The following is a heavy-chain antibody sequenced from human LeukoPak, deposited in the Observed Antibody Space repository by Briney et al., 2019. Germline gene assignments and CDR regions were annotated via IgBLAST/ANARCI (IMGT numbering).Heavy chain of an antibody. CDR3: ARHKYSSGWYPGPLFDY. J-gene: IGHJ4*02. CDR1: GYTLTSYW. CDR2: IYPGDSDT. Sequence: KVSCKASGYTLTSYWIGWVRQMPGKGLEWMGIIYPGDSDTRYSPSFQGQVTISADKSISTAYLQWSSLKASDTAMYYCARHKYSSGWYPGPLFDYWGQGTLVTVSS. D-gene: IGHD6-19*01. V-gene: IGHV5-51*01.